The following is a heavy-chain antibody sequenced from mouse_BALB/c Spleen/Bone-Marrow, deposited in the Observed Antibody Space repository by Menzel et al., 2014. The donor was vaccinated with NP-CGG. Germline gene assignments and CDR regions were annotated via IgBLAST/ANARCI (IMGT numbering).Heavy chain of an antibody. V-gene: IGHV2-9*02. Sequence: QVQLKQSGPGLVAPSQSLSITCTVSGFSLTNYGVHWVRQPPGKGLEWLGVIWAGGSTNYNSALMSRLTISKDNSKSXVFLKMSSLQTDDTAMYYCASYYRYDGAYWGQGTLVTVSA. CDR2: IWAGGST. D-gene: IGHD2-14*01. CDR3: ASYYRYDGAY. J-gene: IGHJ3*01. CDR1: GFSLTNYG.